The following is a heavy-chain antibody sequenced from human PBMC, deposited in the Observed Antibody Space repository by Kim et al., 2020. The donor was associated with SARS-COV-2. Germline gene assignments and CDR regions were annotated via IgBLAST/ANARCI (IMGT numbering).Heavy chain of an antibody. CDR2: ITGGGVST. D-gene: IGHD3-10*01. CDR1: GFIFSSNA. V-gene: IGHV3-23*01. J-gene: IGHJ4*02. CDR3: AKKGPNSDSGSFAD. Sequence: GGSLRLSCAASGFIFSSNAMSWVRQAPGKGLEWVSAITGGGVSTYYADSVKGRFTISRDNSKNTLYLQMNSLRVEDTAVYYCAKKGPNSDSGSFADWGQGTLVTVSS.